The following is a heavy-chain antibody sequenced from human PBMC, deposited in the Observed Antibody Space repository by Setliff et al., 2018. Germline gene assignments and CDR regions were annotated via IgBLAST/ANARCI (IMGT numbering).Heavy chain of an antibody. V-gene: IGHV3-23*01. CDR1: GFTFSSYA. CDR2: ISGSGGST. J-gene: IGHJ4*02. CDR3: ARSGSYNGIY. D-gene: IGHD1-26*01. Sequence: GESLKISCAASGFTFSSYAMSWVRQAPGKGLEWVSAISGSGGSTYYADSVKGRFTISRDNSKNTLYLQMNSLRAEDTAVYYCARSGSYNGIYWGQGTLVTVSS.